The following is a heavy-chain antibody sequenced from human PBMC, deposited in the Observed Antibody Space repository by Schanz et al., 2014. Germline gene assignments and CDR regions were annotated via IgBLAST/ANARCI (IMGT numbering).Heavy chain of an antibody. Sequence: AQLVESGGGVVQPGESLRLSCAASGFTFTTYAMNWVRQAPGRGLEWVSGITRQGTTYYADFVKGRFSISRDLSSNTLYLQMNSLRADDSAIYYCAKDHPSSGWPAFDVWGQGTQVTVSS. D-gene: IGHD6-19*01. V-gene: IGHV3-23*04. CDR3: AKDHPSSGWPAFDV. CDR1: GFTFTTYA. CDR2: ITRQGTT. J-gene: IGHJ4*02.